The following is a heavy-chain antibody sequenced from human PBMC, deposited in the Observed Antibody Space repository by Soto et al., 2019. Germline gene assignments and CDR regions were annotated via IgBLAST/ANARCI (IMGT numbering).Heavy chain of an antibody. Sequence: EVQLLESGGGLVQPGGSLRLSCAASGFTFSSYAMSWVRQAPGKGLEWVSAISGSGGSTYYADSVKGRFTISRDNSKNTLYLQMNSLRADDTAVYDCAKDQIGLQSIFDYWGQGTLVTVSS. J-gene: IGHJ4*02. V-gene: IGHV3-23*01. CDR3: AKDQIGLQSIFDY. D-gene: IGHD4-4*01. CDR2: ISGSGGST. CDR1: GFTFSSYA.